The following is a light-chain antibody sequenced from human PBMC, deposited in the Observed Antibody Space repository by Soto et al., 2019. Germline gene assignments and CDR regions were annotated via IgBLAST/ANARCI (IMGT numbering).Light chain of an antibody. V-gene: IGKV1-5*01. Sequence: IQMTQSPSTLSASVGDRVSITGRASQSVSSWLAWYQQKPGKAPKLLIYDASGLESGVPSRFSGSGSGTEFTLTISSLQPDDFATYYCQQYNSYSQTFGQGTKVDIK. CDR3: QQYNSYSQT. CDR2: DAS. CDR1: QSVSSW. J-gene: IGKJ1*01.